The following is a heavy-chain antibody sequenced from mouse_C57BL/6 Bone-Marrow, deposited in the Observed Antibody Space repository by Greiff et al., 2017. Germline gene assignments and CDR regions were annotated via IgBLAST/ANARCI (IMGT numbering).Heavy chain of an antibody. D-gene: IGHD1-1*01. CDR2: IYPGDGDT. Sequence: QVQLQQSGPELVKPGASVKISCKASGYAFSSSWMNWVKQRPGKGLEWIGRIYPGDGDTNYNGKFKGKATLTADKSSSTAYMQHSSLTSEDSAVYFCARSATTVVATDWGQGTTLTVSS. V-gene: IGHV1-82*01. J-gene: IGHJ2*01. CDR1: GYAFSSSW. CDR3: ARSATTVVATD.